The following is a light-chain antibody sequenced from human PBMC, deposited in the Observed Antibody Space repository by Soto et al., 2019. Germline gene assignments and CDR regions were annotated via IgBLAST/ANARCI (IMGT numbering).Light chain of an antibody. J-gene: IGKJ1*01. V-gene: IGKV3-20*01. Sequence: EIVVTQSAGTLSLSPGERATLSCRASQSVSSSYLAWYQQKPGQAPRLLIYGASSRATGIPDRFSGSGSGTDFTLTISSLQPEDFATYYCQQSYSTPRTFGQGTKVDIK. CDR2: GAS. CDR3: QQSYSTPRT. CDR1: QSVSSSY.